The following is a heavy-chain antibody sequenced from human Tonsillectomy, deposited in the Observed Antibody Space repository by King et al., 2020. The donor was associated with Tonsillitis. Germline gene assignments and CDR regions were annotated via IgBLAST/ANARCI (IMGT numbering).Heavy chain of an antibody. CDR1: GFTFRSYG. V-gene: IGHV3-30*03. D-gene: IGHD3-22*01. CDR3: ARDDDNGGNYFDY. CDR2: ITNDGFAK. Sequence: VQLVESGGGVVQPGRSLRLSCAASGFTFRSYGMHWVRQAPGKGLEWVAVITNDGFAKHYADSVKGRFTISRDNSKNTLYLQMNSLRAEDTALYYCARDDDNGGNYFDYWGQGTLVTVSS. J-gene: IGHJ4*02.